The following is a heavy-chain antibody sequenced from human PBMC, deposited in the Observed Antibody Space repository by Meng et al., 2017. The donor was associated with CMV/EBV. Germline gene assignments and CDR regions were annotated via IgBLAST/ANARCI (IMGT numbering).Heavy chain of an antibody. J-gene: IGHJ4*02. CDR2: IYYSGST. D-gene: IGHD2/OR15-2a*01. Sequence: VELQVAGPGLVKPSQTLALTCSVSGGSIFSGDYYWSWIRQPAGKGLEWIGYIYYSGSTYYNPSLKSRVTISVDTSKSQFSLKLSSVTAADTAVYYCARTGEYPTFDYWGQGTLVTVSS. CDR1: GGSIFSGDYY. V-gene: IGHV4-30-4*08. CDR3: ARTGEYPTFDY.